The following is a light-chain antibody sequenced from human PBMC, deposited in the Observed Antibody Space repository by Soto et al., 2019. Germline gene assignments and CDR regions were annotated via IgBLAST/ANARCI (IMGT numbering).Light chain of an antibody. CDR1: QSVSSK. Sequence: EIVMTQSPATLSVSPGERATLSCRASQSVSSKLAWYQQKPGQAPRLLIYGASTRATGIPARFSGSGSGTEFTLTISSPQSEDFAVYYCQQYNNWPPLTFGGGTKVDIK. CDR2: GAS. CDR3: QQYNNWPPLT. V-gene: IGKV3-15*01. J-gene: IGKJ4*01.